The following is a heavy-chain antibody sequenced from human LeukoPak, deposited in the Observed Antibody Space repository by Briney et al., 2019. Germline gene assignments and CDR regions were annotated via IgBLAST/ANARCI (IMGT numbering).Heavy chain of an antibody. J-gene: IGHJ4*02. CDR3: AAVVTYSGYDTFDY. Sequence: PSETLSLTCTVSGGPINKYYWSWIRQPPGKGLEWLGCIYSAGSTNYNPSLKSRVTISVDTSKNQFSLRLTSVTAADTAVYYCAAVVTYSGYDTFDYWGQGNLVTVSS. V-gene: IGHV4-59*01. CDR1: GGPINKYY. CDR2: IYSAGST. D-gene: IGHD5-12*01.